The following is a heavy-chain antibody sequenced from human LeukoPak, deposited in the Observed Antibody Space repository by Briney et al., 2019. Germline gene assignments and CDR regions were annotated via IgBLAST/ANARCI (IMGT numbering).Heavy chain of an antibody. V-gene: IGHV3-53*01. CDR1: GFTVSSNY. Sequence: GGSLRLSCAASGFTVSSNYMSWVRQAPGKGLEWVSVIYSGGSTYYADSVKGRFTISRDNFKNTLYLQMNSLRAEDTAVYYCARDRAAAGYFDCWGQGTLVTVSS. CDR2: IYSGGST. D-gene: IGHD6-13*01. CDR3: ARDRAAAGYFDC. J-gene: IGHJ4*02.